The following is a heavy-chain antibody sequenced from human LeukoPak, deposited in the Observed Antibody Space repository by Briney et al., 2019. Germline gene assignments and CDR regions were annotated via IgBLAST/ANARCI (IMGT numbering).Heavy chain of an antibody. CDR2: IYYSGST. J-gene: IGHJ4*02. D-gene: IGHD4-17*01. CDR1: GGSISSYY. Sequence: PSETLSLTCTVSGGSISSYYWSWIRQPPGKGLEWIGYIYYSGSTNYNPSLKSRVTIPVDTSKNQFSLKLSSVTAADTAIYYCARVSQYGDYVDYWGQGTLVTVSS. CDR3: ARVSQYGDYVDY. V-gene: IGHV4-59*01.